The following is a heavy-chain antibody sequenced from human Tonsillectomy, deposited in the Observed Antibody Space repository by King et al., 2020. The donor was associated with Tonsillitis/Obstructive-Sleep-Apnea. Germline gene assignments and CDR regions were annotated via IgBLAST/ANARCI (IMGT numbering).Heavy chain of an antibody. Sequence: VQLQQWGAGLLKPSETLSLTCAVYGGSFSGYYWSWIRQPPGKGLEWIGEINHSGSTNYNPSLKSRVTISGDTSKNQFSLKLSSVTAAETAVYYCARGAPYYDSSGGLFDPWGQGTLVTVSS. V-gene: IGHV4-34*01. CDR3: ARGAPYYDSSGGLFDP. J-gene: IGHJ5*02. CDR1: GGSFSGYY. CDR2: INHSGST. D-gene: IGHD3-22*01.